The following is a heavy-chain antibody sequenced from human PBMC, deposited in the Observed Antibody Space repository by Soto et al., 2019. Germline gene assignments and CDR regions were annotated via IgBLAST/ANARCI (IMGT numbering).Heavy chain of an antibody. CDR3: ATDCGSSLPGNYGMDV. V-gene: IGHV3-30*03. J-gene: IGHJ6*02. CDR2: ITYDAKYK. Sequence: QVQLVESGGGVVQSGRSLRLSCATSGFRFSGYGLHWVRQAPGKGLEWVSLITYDAKYKYYGDSVRGRFTVSRDYSKNTVFLQMNSLRPDDTAGYYCATDCGSSLPGNYGMDVWGQGTTVVVS. D-gene: IGHD6-13*01. CDR1: GFRFSGYG.